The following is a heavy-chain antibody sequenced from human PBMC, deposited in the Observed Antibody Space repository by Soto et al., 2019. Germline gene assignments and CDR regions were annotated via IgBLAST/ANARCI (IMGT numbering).Heavy chain of an antibody. Sequence: VQLLESGGGLVQPGGSLRLSCAASGFTFTTYVMSWVRQVPEKGLEWVSAVSASGDNTYYTDSVKCRFTISRDNFKNTLYLQINSLRAEDTAVYYCAKGGWLDNWGQGTLVTVSS. CDR3: AKGGWLDN. CDR2: VSASGDNT. CDR1: GFTFTTYV. D-gene: IGHD6-19*01. J-gene: IGHJ4*02. V-gene: IGHV3-23*01.